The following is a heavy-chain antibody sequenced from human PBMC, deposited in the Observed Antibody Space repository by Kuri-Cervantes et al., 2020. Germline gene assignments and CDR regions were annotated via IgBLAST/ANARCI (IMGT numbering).Heavy chain of an antibody. V-gene: IGHV3-11*01. CDR2: ISSGGVTI. CDR1: GFTFSDYY. D-gene: IGHD3-22*01. Sequence: LSLTCAASGFTFSDYYMSWIRQAPGKGPEWVSYISSGGVTIYYADSVKGRFTISRDNAKNSLYLQMNSLRAEDTAVYYCARGLHYYDSSGYPYWGQGTTVTVSS. J-gene: IGHJ6*02. CDR3: ARGLHYYDSSGYPY.